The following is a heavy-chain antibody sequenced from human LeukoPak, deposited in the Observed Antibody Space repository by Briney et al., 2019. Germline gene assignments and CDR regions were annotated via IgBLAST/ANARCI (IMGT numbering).Heavy chain of an antibody. J-gene: IGHJ4*02. CDR2: IIPILGIA. CDR1: GGTFSSYA. V-gene: IGHV1-69*04. D-gene: IGHD3-22*01. Sequence: EASVKVSCKASGGTFSSYAISWVRQAPGQGLEWMGRIIPILGIANYAQKFQGRVTITADKSTSTAYMELSSLRSEDTAVYYCARERGRITYYYDSSGYLGDYWGQGTLVTVSS. CDR3: ARERGRITYYYDSSGYLGDY.